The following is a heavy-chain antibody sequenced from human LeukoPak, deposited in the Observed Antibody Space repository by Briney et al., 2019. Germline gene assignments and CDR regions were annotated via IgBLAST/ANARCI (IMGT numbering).Heavy chain of an antibody. CDR3: ARGVGRPGFFYYFDY. D-gene: IGHD1-26*01. V-gene: IGHV1-2*02. CDR1: GYTFTGYY. CDR2: INPNSGGT. Sequence: ASVKVSCKASGYTFTGYYIHWVRQAPGQGLEWMGWINPNSGGTNYAQKFQGRVTMTRDTSISTAYMELSRLRSDDTAVYYCARGVGRPGFFYYFDYWGQGTLVTVSS. J-gene: IGHJ4*02.